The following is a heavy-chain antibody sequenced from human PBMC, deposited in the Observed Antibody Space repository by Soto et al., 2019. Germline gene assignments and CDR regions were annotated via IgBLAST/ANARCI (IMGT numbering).Heavy chain of an antibody. CDR1: GGSISSGGYY. J-gene: IGHJ5*02. Sequence: QVQLQESGPGLVKPSQTLSLTCTVSGGSISSGGYYWSWIRQHPGKGLEWIGYIYYSGSTYYNPSLKSRGTISVDTSKNQFSLKLSSVTAADTAVYYCARNNGGGWSGMGGWFDPWGQGTLVTVSS. D-gene: IGHD3-3*01. CDR3: ARNNGGGWSGMGGWFDP. V-gene: IGHV4-31*03. CDR2: IYYSGST.